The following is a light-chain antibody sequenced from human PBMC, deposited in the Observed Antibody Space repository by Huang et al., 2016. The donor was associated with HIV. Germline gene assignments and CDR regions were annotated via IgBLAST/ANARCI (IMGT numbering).Light chain of an antibody. J-gene: IGKJ1*01. V-gene: IGKV3-15*01. Sequence: EVVMTQSPATLSVSPGEGATLSCRASQSVSSNLAWFQQKHGQPPRLLIYGVSTRATVVPARFSGSGSGTEFTLTISSLQSEDFAVYYCQQYNNWPRTFGQGTKVEI. CDR1: QSVSSN. CDR3: QQYNNWPRT. CDR2: GVS.